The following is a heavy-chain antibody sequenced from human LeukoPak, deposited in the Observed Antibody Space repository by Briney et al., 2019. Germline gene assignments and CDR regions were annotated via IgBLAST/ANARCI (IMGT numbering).Heavy chain of an antibody. Sequence: PSETLSLTCAVYGGSFSGYYWSWIRQPPGKGLEWIGEINHSGSTNYNPSLKSRDTISVDTSKNQFSLKLSSVTAADTAVYYCARRVTMVRGVIKDHWFDPWGQGTLVTVSS. J-gene: IGHJ5*02. CDR3: ARRVTMVRGVIKDHWFDP. CDR2: INHSGST. V-gene: IGHV4-34*01. CDR1: GGSFSGYY. D-gene: IGHD3-10*01.